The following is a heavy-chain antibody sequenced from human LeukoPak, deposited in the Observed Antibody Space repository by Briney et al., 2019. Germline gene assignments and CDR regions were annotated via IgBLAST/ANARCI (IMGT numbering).Heavy chain of an antibody. D-gene: IGHD6-13*01. CDR1: GFTFSRSA. CDR3: VKGRISEDGLDF. J-gene: IGHJ4*02. V-gene: IGHV3-23*01. Sequence: GGSLRLSCAASGFTFSRSAMAWVRQTPGKGLDWVSSISSSGNTYYADSVKGRFTISRDNSKNMLYLQMNSLRAEDTAVYYCVKGRISEDGLDFWGQGTLVTVSS. CDR2: ISSSGNT.